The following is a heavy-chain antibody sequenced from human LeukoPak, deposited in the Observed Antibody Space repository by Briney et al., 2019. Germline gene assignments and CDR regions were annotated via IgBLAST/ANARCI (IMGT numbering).Heavy chain of an antibody. V-gene: IGHV4-59*01. D-gene: IGHD1-1*01. Sequence: SETLSLTCTVSGGSLSSYYWSWLRQPPGKGLEWIGYIYYSGSTNYNPSLTSGGTISVDTSKNQFSLKLSSVTAADTAVYYCARGRNWIIWGQGTLVTVSS. CDR2: IYYSGST. CDR1: GGSLSSYY. J-gene: IGHJ4*02. CDR3: ARGRNWII.